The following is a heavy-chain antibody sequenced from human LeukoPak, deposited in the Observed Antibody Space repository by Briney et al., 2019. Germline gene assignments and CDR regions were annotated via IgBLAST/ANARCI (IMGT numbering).Heavy chain of an antibody. Sequence: PGRSLRLSCAASGFTFSRYAMHWVRQAPGKGLEWVAVISYDGSNKYYADSVKGRFTISRDNTKNMLYLQMNSLRVEDTAVYYCARGDYWGQGTLVTVSS. V-gene: IGHV3-30-3*01. CDR3: ARGDY. CDR2: ISYDGSNK. J-gene: IGHJ4*02. CDR1: GFTFSRYA.